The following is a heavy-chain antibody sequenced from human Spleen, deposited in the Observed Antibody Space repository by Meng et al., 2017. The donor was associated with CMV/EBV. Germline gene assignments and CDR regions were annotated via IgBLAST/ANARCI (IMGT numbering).Heavy chain of an antibody. Sequence: SGFTFIDHYLSWIRPAPGKGLEWLSYISGSGSTIYYADSVKGRFTISRDNAKNSVYLQMNSLRAEDTAVYYCARAGLVVVVAALFDYWGQGTLVTVSS. D-gene: IGHD2-15*01. J-gene: IGHJ4*02. V-gene: IGHV3-11*04. CDR3: ARAGLVVVVAALFDY. CDR1: GFTFIDHY. CDR2: ISGSGSTI.